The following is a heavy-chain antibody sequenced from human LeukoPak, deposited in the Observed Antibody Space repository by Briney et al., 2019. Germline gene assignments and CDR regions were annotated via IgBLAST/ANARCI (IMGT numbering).Heavy chain of an antibody. D-gene: IGHD6-13*01. CDR2: TYHSGST. CDR3: ARAGERGRNGYDDAFDI. V-gene: IGHV4-4*02. CDR1: GGSISSSNW. J-gene: IGHJ3*02. Sequence: PSETLSLTCAVSGGSISSSNWWSWVRQPPGKGLEWIGETYHSGSTNYNPSLKSRLTISVDTSKNQFSLKLSSVTAADTAIYYCARAGERGRNGYDDAFDIWGQGTVVTVSS.